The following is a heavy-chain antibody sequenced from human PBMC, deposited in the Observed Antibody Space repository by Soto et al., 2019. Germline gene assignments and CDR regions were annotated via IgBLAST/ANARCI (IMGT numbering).Heavy chain of an antibody. Sequence: PGESLKISCEGSGYTFTSYCIAWVRQVPGKGLEWMGIIYLGDSNMRYSPSFQGQVTISADKSISTAYLQWSSLKASDTAIYYCARARYSSGCYAMDVWGHGTTVTVSS. D-gene: IGHD6-19*01. CDR3: ARARYSSGCYAMDV. CDR1: GYTFTSYC. J-gene: IGHJ6*02. CDR2: IYLGDSNM. V-gene: IGHV5-51*01.